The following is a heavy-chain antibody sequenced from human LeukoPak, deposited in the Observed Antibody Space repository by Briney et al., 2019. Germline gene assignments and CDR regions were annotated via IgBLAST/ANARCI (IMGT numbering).Heavy chain of an antibody. CDR3: ARESDSGGYRFDY. Sequence: GGSLRLSCAASGFTFSNYEMIWVRQAPGKGLEWLSYISSSGDRSLYADAVRGRATISSDNAKNSLYLQMNSLSTEDTAVYHCARESDSGGYRFDYWGQGSLVTVSS. J-gene: IGHJ4*02. V-gene: IGHV3-48*03. D-gene: IGHD3-22*01. CDR1: GFTFSNYE. CDR2: ISSSGDRS.